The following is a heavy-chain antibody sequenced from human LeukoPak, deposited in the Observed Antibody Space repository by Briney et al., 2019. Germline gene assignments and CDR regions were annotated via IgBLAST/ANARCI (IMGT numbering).Heavy chain of an antibody. J-gene: IGHJ6*04. CDR1: GGSFSGYY. D-gene: IGHD2-2*02. CDR3: AREDIVVVPAAIHSGGMVV. Sequence: SETLSLTCAVYGGSFSGYYWSWIRQPPEKGLEWIGEINHSGSTNYNPSLKSRVTISVDTSKNQFSLKLSSVTAADTAVYYCAREDIVVVPAAIHSGGMVVWGKGTTVTVSS. CDR2: INHSGST. V-gene: IGHV4-34*01.